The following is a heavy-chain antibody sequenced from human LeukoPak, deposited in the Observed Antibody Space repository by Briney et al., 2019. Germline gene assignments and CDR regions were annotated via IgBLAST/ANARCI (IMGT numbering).Heavy chain of an antibody. CDR1: GFSFSGFS. CDR3: ARPRGCSSSRCNNFDY. CDR2: MNEYGSEI. Sequence: GGSLRLSCVASGFSFSGFSMSWVRQAPGKGLEWVAKMNEYGSEIFYVDSVKGRFTISRDNAKKSLYLQMNSLRAEDTAAYYCARPRGCSSSRCNNFDYWGQGTLVTVSS. V-gene: IGHV3-7*01. J-gene: IGHJ4*02. D-gene: IGHD2-2*01.